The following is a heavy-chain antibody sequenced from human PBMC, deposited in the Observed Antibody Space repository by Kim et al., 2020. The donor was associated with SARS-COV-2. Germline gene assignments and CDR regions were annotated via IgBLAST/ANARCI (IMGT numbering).Heavy chain of an antibody. Sequence: GGSLRLSCSASGFTFSSYAMHWVRQAPGKGLEYVSAISSNGGSTYYADSVKGRFTISRDNSKNTLYLQMSSLRAEDTAVYYCVKRLPIAVAGTAPFDYWGQGTLVTVSS. V-gene: IGHV3-64D*09. CDR2: ISSNGGST. D-gene: IGHD6-19*01. J-gene: IGHJ4*02. CDR1: GFTFSSYA. CDR3: VKRLPIAVAGTAPFDY.